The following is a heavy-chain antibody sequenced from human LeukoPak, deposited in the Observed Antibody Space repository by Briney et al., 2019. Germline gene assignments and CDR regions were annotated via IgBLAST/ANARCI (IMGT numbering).Heavy chain of an antibody. CDR2: IYYSGST. CDR3: ARDSPFGGWYYYFDY. CDR1: GASISGFY. V-gene: IGHV4-59*01. J-gene: IGHJ4*02. D-gene: IGHD6-19*01. Sequence: SETLSLTCSVSGASISGFYWSWLRQAPGKGLEWIGYIYYSGSTYYNPSLKSRVTISVDTSKNQFSLKLSSVTAADTAVYYCARDSPFGGWYYYFDYWGQGTLVTVSS.